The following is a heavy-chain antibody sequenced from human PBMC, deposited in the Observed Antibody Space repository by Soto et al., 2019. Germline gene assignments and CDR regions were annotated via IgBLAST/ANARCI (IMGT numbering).Heavy chain of an antibody. CDR1: GFSLSTSGMC. D-gene: IGHD6-6*01. J-gene: IGHJ6*02. V-gene: IGHV2-70*11. Sequence: SGPTLVNPTQTLTLTCTFSGFSLSTSGMCVSWIRQPPGKALEWLARIDWDDDKYYSTSLKTRLTISKDTSKNQVVLTMTNMDPVDTATYYCARILLATAARSPYYGMDVWGQGTTVTVSS. CDR3: ARILLATAARSPYYGMDV. CDR2: IDWDDDK.